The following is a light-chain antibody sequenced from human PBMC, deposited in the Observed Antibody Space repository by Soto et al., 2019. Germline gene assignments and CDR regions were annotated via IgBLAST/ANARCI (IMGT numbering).Light chain of an antibody. V-gene: IGLV2-14*01. CDR1: SSDVGGYNY. J-gene: IGLJ1*01. Sequence: SVLTQPASVSGSPGQSITISCTGTSSDVGGYNYVSWYQQYPGRAPKLLIYKVSDRPSGISNRFSGSKSGNTASLTISGLQAEDEADYYCSSYTSSSTLVFGTGTKVTV. CDR2: KVS. CDR3: SSYTSSSTLV.